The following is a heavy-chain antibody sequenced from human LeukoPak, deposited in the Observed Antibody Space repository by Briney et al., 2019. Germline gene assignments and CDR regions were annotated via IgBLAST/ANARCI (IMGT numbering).Heavy chain of an antibody. CDR2: INTNTGNP. D-gene: IGHD6-13*01. V-gene: IGHV7-4-1*02. CDR1: GYTFTSYA. CDR3: ARDSSSWLHYYGMDV. J-gene: IGHJ6*02. Sequence: ASVKVSCKASGYTFTSYAMNWVRQAPGQGLEWMGWINTNTGNPTYAQGSTGRFVFSLDTSVSTAYLQISSLKAEDTAVYYCARDSSSWLHYYGMDVWGQGTTVTVSS.